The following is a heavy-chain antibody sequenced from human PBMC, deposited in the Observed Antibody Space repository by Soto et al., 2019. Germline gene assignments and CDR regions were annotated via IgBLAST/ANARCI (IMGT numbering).Heavy chain of an antibody. CDR1: GFTFSSYS. D-gene: IGHD3-22*01. J-gene: IGHJ6*02. CDR2: ISSSSSYI. Sequence: GGSLRLSCAASGFTFSSYSMNWVRQAPGKGLEWVSSISSSSSYIYYADSVKGRFTTSRDNAKNSLYLQMNSLRAEDTAVYYCARYDSSGYYWPYYYYGMDVWGQGTTVTFSS. V-gene: IGHV3-21*01. CDR3: ARYDSSGYYWPYYYYGMDV.